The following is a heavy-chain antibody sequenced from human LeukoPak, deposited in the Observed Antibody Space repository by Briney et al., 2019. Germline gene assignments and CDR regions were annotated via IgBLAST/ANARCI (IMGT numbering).Heavy chain of an antibody. CDR3: ARAPGPPYYGAGAFDI. V-gene: IGHV3-48*01. Sequence: PGGSLRLSCAASGFTFSSYSMNWVRQAPGKGLEWVSYISSSSSTIYYADSVKGRFTISRDNSKNTLYLQMNSLRAEDTAVYYCARAPGPPYYGAGAFDIWGQGTMVTVSS. D-gene: IGHD3-10*01. CDR1: GFTFSSYS. J-gene: IGHJ3*02. CDR2: ISSSSSTI.